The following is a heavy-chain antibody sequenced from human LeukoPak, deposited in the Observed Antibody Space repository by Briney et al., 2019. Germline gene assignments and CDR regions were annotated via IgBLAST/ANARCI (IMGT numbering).Heavy chain of an antibody. CDR1: GYSISSGYY. V-gene: IGHV4-38-2*01. CDR2: IYHSGST. D-gene: IGHD1-20*01. Sequence: SETLSLTCAASGYSISSGYYWGWIRQPPGQGLEWIGSIYHSGSTYYNPSLKSRVTISVDTSKNQFSLKLSSVTAADTAVYYCARSITGTLFDYWGQGTLVTVSS. J-gene: IGHJ4*02. CDR3: ARSITGTLFDY.